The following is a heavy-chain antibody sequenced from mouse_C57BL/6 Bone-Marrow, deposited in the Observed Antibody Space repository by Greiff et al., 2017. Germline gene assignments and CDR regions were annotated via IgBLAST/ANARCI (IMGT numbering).Heavy chain of an antibody. D-gene: IGHD1-1*01. CDR1: GYTFTDYN. CDR2: ITPNNGGT. V-gene: IGHV1-18*01. Sequence: VQLQQSGPELVKPGASVKIPCKASGYTFTDYNMDWVKQSHGKSLEWIGDITPNNGGTIYNQKFKGKATLTVDKSSSTAYMELRSLTSEDTAVYYCARDYYGSSYEGYFDVWGTGTTVTVSS. CDR3: ARDYYGSSYEGYFDV. J-gene: IGHJ1*03.